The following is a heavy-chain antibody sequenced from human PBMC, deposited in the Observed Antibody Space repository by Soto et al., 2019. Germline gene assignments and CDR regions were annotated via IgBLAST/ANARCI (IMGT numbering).Heavy chain of an antibody. D-gene: IGHD3-22*01. CDR3: ATSNIIVVGRDAFDI. CDR2: FDPEDGEK. CDR1: GYTLTELS. J-gene: IGHJ3*02. V-gene: IGHV1-24*01. Sequence: ASVKVSCKVSGYTLTELSMHWLRQAPGKGLERMGGFDPEDGEKIYARKFQGRVTMTEDTSTDTAYMERSCLRSEYTSVYYCATSNIIVVGRDAFDIWGQGTMVTVSS.